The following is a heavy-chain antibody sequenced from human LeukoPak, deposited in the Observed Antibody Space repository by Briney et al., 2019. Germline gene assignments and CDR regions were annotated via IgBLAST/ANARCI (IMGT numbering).Heavy chain of an antibody. Sequence: SEILSLTSTVSGGSISSGDYYWSWIRQPPGKGLEWIGCIYYSGSTYYNPSLKSRVTISVDTSKNQFSLKLSSETAADTAVYYCARGIPDGWFGELYHLRYYYYYMDVWGKGTTVTVSS. J-gene: IGHJ6*03. CDR3: ARGIPDGWFGELYHLRYYYYYMDV. V-gene: IGHV4-30-4*08. CDR2: IYYSGST. CDR1: GGSISSGDYY. D-gene: IGHD3-10*01.